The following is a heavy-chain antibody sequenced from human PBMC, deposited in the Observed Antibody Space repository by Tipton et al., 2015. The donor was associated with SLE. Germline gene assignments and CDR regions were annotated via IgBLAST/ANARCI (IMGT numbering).Heavy chain of an antibody. Sequence: TLSLTCIVSGASIGSSSSSWAWIRQPPGKGLEWIGRIYYSGSSYYNPSLKSRVTISVDTSKNQFSLKLSSVTAADTAVYYCARDRLGGVIVTTFDYWGQGTLVTVSS. V-gene: IGHV4-39*07. CDR1: GASIGSSSSS. D-gene: IGHD3-16*02. J-gene: IGHJ4*02. CDR2: IYYSGSS. CDR3: ARDRLGGVIVTTFDY.